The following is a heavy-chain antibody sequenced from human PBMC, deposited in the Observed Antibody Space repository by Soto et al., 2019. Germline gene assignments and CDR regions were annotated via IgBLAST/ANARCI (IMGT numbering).Heavy chain of an antibody. Sequence: GESLKISCKGSGYSFTSYWIGWVRQMPGKGLEWMGIIYPGDSDTRYSPSFQGQVTISADKSISTAYLQWSSLKASDTAMYYCVRFGDSSGWYSHTDIWFDPWGQGTLVTVSS. CDR3: VRFGDSSGWYSHTDIWFDP. V-gene: IGHV5-51*01. D-gene: IGHD6-19*01. CDR2: IYPGDSDT. CDR1: GYSFTSYW. J-gene: IGHJ5*02.